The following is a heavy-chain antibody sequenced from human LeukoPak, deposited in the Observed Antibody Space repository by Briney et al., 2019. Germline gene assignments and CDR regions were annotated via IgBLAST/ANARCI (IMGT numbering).Heavy chain of an antibody. CDR2: ITNRPNIYTT. V-gene: IGHV3-72*01. CDR3: ARDGHTSFDY. CDR1: GYPYSDQY. J-gene: IGHJ4*02. Sequence: GGSLRLSCAASGYPYSDQYMEWVRQAPGKGLEWVGRITNRPNIYTTEYAASVKGRFTISRDDSKNSLSLQMNSLKTEDTAVYYCARDGHTSFDYWGQGTLVTVSS. D-gene: IGHD2-21*01.